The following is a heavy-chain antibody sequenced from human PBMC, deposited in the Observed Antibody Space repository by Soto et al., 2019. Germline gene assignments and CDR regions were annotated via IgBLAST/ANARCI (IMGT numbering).Heavy chain of an antibody. CDR3: ARESRYCSGGSCYSGRDY. J-gene: IGHJ4*02. Sequence: SVKVSCKASGGTFSSYVISWVRQAPGQGLEWMGGIIPIFGTANYAQKFQGRVTITADESTSTAYMELSSLRSEDTAVYYCARESRYCSGGSCYSGRDYWGQG. V-gene: IGHV1-69*13. CDR1: GGTFSSYV. CDR2: IIPIFGTA. D-gene: IGHD2-15*01.